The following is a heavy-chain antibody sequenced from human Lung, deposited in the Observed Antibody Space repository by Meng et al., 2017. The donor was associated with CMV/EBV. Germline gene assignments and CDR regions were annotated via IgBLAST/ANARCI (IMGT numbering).Heavy chain of an antibody. J-gene: IGHJ3*02. CDR3: ARLRFLEWLPLDACDS. CDR2: INHSGST. Sequence: SETLSLXCAVYGGSFSGYYWSWIRQPPGKGLEWIGEINHSGSTNYNPSLKSRVTISVDTSKNQFSLKLSSVTAADTAVYYCARLRFLEWLPLDACDSWGQGTXVT. V-gene: IGHV4-34*01. D-gene: IGHD3-3*01. CDR1: GGSFSGYY.